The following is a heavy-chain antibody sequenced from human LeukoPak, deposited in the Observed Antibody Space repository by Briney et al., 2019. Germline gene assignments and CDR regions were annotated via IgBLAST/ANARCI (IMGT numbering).Heavy chain of an antibody. V-gene: IGHV1-18*01. D-gene: IGHD6-13*01. CDR1: GYTFTSYG. Sequence: ASVKVSCKASGYTFTSYGISWVRQAPGQGLEWMGWISAYNGNTNYAQKLQGRVTMTTDTSTSTAYMELRSLRSDDTAVYYCARANKYSSSSWLDPWGQGTLVTVSS. CDR3: ARANKYSSSSWLDP. CDR2: ISAYNGNT. J-gene: IGHJ5*02.